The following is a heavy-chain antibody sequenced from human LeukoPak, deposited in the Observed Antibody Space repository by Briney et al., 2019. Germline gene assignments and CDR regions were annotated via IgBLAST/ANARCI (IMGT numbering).Heavy chain of an antibody. D-gene: IGHD2-15*01. CDR1: GGSFSGYY. V-gene: IGHV4-59*01. J-gene: IGHJ6*03. CDR2: ISNSGST. CDR3: GRDALVGYFSYYYMDV. Sequence: PSETLSLTCAVYGGSFSGYYWSWIRQSPVKGLEWIGDISNSGSTSYNPSLKSRVTVSIDTSKNQFSLKLSSATAADTAVYYCGRDALVGYFSYYYMDVWGKGTTVTVSS.